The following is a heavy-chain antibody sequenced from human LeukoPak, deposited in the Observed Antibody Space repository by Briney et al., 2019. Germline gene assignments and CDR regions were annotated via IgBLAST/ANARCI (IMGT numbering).Heavy chain of an antibody. CDR2: ISSSGSTI. Sequence: GGSLRLSCAASGFTFSSYEMNWVRQAPGKGLEWVSYISSSGSTIYYADSVKGRFTISRENAKNSLYLQMNSLRAGDTAVYYCARETGDVLLGAFDIWGQGTMVTVSS. J-gene: IGHJ3*02. CDR3: ARETGDVLLGAFDI. D-gene: IGHD3-10*01. V-gene: IGHV3-48*03. CDR1: GFTFSSYE.